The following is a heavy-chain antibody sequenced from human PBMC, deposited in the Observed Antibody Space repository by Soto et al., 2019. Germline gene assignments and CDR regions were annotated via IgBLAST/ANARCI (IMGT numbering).Heavy chain of an antibody. V-gene: IGHV4-34*01. J-gene: IGHJ3*02. Sequence: LSLTCAVYGGSFSGYYWSWIRQPPGKGLEWIGEINHSGSTNYNPSLKSRVTISVDTSKNQFSLKLSSVTAADTAVYYCARRQIVATTYAFDIWGQGTMVTVSS. CDR3: ARRQIVATTYAFDI. D-gene: IGHD5-12*01. CDR1: GGSFSGYY. CDR2: INHSGST.